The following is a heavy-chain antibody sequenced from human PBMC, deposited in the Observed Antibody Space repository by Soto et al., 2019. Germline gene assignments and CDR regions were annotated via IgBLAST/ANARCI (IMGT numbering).Heavy chain of an antibody. V-gene: IGHV1-2*02. CDR2: INPNSGGT. CDR3: ARDEGRDGYSFDY. CDR1: GYTFTGYY. J-gene: IGHJ4*02. D-gene: IGHD5-12*01. Sequence: GASVKVSCKASGYTFTGYYMHWVRQAPGQGLEWMGWINPNSGGTNYAQKFQGRVTMTRDTSISTAYMELSRLRSDDTAVYYCARDEGRDGYSFDYWGQGTLVTVSS.